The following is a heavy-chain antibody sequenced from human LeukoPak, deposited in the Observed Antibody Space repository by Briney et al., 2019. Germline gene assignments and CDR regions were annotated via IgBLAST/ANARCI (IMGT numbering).Heavy chain of an antibody. D-gene: IGHD3-22*01. CDR1: GFTFDDYA. CDR2: ISWDGGST. Sequence: GGSLRLSCAASGFTFDDYAMHWVRQAPGKGLEWVSLISWDGGSTYYADSVKGRFTISRDNSKNSLYLQMNSLRAEDTALYYCAKDYYYDSSGPFDYWGQGTLVTVSS. J-gene: IGHJ4*02. V-gene: IGHV3-43D*03. CDR3: AKDYYYDSSGPFDY.